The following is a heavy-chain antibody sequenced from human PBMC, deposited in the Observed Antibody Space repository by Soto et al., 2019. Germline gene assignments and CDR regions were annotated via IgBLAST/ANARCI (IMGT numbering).Heavy chain of an antibody. Sequence: GGSLRLSCAASGFTFGVFSMNWIRPAPGKGLEWVANIKPDGSEKWYVDSVKGRFTISRDNAKNSLYLQMNSLRAEDTAVYYCARGDYYDSSGPFSDAFDIWGQGTMVTVSS. CDR3: ARGDYYDSSGPFSDAFDI. CDR2: IKPDGSEK. J-gene: IGHJ3*02. D-gene: IGHD3-22*01. V-gene: IGHV3-7*04. CDR1: GFTFGVFS.